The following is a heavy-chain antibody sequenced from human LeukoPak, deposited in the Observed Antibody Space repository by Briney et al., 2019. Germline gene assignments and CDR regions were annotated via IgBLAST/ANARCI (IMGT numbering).Heavy chain of an antibody. CDR1: GFTFSSYG. CDR2: ISYDGSNK. CDR3: AKDGVNWNSLDY. Sequence: PGGSLRLSCAASGFTFSSYGMHWVRQAPGKGLEWVAVISYDGSNKYYADSVKGRFTISRDNSKNTLYLQMNSLRAEDTAVYYCAKDGVNWNSLDYWGQGTLVTVSS. V-gene: IGHV3-30*18. D-gene: IGHD1-20*01. J-gene: IGHJ4*02.